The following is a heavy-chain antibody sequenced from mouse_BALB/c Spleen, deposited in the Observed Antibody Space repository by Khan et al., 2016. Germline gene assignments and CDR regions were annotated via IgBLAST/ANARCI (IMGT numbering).Heavy chain of an antibody. CDR1: GFTFSDYY. CDR2: ISDGGSYT. Sequence: EVELVVSGGGLVKPGGSLKLSCAASGFTFSDYYMYWVRQTPEKRLEWVATISDGGSYTYYPDSVKGRFTISRDNAKTNLYLQMSSLKSEDTAMYYCARDAGLRRVYYGMDFWGQGTSVTVSS. J-gene: IGHJ4*01. V-gene: IGHV5-4*02. CDR3: ARDAGLRRVYYGMDF. D-gene: IGHD2-4*01.